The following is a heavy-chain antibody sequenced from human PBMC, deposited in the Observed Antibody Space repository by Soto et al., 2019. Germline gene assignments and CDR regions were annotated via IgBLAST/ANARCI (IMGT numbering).Heavy chain of an antibody. CDR2: IYYSGST. V-gene: IGHV4-39*01. J-gene: IGHJ4*02. CDR1: GGSISSSSYY. Sequence: SETLSLTCTVSGGSISSSSYYWGWIRQPPGKGLEWIGSIYYSGSTYYNPSLKSRVTISVDTSKSQFSLKLNSVAAADTVVYYCARQLRITVAVTAFTREFESWGQGTLV. D-gene: IGHD6-19*01. CDR3: ARQLRITVAVTAFTREFES.